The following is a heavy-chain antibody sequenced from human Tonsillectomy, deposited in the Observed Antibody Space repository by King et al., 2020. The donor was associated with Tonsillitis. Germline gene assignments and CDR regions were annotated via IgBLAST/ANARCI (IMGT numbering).Heavy chain of an antibody. Sequence: VQLVESGGGVVQPGRSLRLSCAASEFTFSNFGMHWVRQAPGKGLEWVAVIAYDGSNKYSADSVKGRFTISRDKSKNTLYLQMDSLRAEDTAVYYCAKLAGYDSSCYYQTDRYSYYYGMDVWGQGTTVTVSS. D-gene: IGHD3-22*01. CDR2: IAYDGSNK. J-gene: IGHJ6*02. V-gene: IGHV3-30*18. CDR1: EFTFSNFG. CDR3: AKLAGYDSSCYYQTDRYSYYYGMDV.